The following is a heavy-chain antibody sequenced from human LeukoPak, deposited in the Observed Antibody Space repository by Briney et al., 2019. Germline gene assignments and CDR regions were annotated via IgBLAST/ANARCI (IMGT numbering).Heavy chain of an antibody. CDR2: ISSSTSSM. Sequence: PGGSLRLSCAASGFTFSNYHMNWVRQAPGKGLEWVSYISSSTSSMYYADSVKGRFTISRDDAKNLLYLDMNSLRAEDTAVYYCARGHTAVTRHFDFWGQGTLVTVSS. D-gene: IGHD4-17*01. CDR3: ARGHTAVTRHFDF. J-gene: IGHJ4*02. V-gene: IGHV3-48*04. CDR1: GFTFSNYH.